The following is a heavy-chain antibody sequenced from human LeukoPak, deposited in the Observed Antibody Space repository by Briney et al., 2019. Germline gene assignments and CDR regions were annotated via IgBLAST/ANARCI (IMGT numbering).Heavy chain of an antibody. J-gene: IGHJ5*02. V-gene: IGHV3-30*02. Sequence: GGSLRLSCAASGFSFSSYGMYWVRQAPGKGLEWVAFIRYDGSKKYYADSVKGRFTISRDNAKNSLYLQMNSLRAEDTAVYYCARDRREYSRYCFDPWGQGTLVTVSS. D-gene: IGHD6-6*01. CDR2: IRYDGSKK. CDR3: ARDRREYSRYCFDP. CDR1: GFSFSSYG.